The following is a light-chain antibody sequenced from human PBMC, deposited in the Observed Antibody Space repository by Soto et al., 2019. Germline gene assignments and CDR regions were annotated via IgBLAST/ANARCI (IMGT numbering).Light chain of an antibody. CDR2: GNN. Sequence: QSVLTQPPSVSGAPGQRVTISCTGSSSNIGAGYDVHWYQQLPGKAPKLLIYGNNNRPSGVPDRFSGSKSGTSASLAITGLQAEDEADYYCQSYDSSLSGRYVFGPGTKLTVL. CDR1: SSNIGAGYD. V-gene: IGLV1-40*01. CDR3: QSYDSSLSGRYV. J-gene: IGLJ1*01.